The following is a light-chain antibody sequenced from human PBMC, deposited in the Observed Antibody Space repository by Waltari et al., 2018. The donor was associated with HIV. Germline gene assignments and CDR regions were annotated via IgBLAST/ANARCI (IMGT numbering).Light chain of an antibody. CDR1: QGISSY. Sequence: DIPLTQSPSFLSAYVVDRVTITCRASQGISSYLAWYQQKPGKAPKLLIYAASTLQSGVPSRFSGSGSGTEFTLTISSLQSEDSAIYDGQQRTMYTFGQGTKLEIK. V-gene: IGKV1-9*01. CDR3: QQRTMYT. CDR2: AAS. J-gene: IGKJ2*01.